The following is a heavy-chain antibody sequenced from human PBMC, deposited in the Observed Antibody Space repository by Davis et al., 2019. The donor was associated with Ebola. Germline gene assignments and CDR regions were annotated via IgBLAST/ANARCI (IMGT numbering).Heavy chain of an antibody. V-gene: IGHV3-11*04. CDR2: INRSARTV. CDR3: ARDRVRLDF. J-gene: IGHJ4*02. Sequence: GGSLRLSCAASGFTFSDYYMSWVRQSPKKGLEWIAYINRSARTVYYADSVKGRFTISRDNSKNTLYLEMNSLRAEDTAVYYCARDRVRLDFWGQGTLVTVSS. CDR1: GFTFSDYY. D-gene: IGHD3-3*01.